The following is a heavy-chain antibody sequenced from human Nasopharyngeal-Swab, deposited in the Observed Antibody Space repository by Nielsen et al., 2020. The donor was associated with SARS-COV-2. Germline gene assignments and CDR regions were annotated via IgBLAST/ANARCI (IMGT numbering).Heavy chain of an antibody. Sequence: GESLKISCAASGFTFSSYWMSWVRQAPGKGLEWVANIKQDGSEKYYVDSVKGRFTISRDNAKNSLYLQMNSLRAEDTALYYCAKITAGMTPDYWGQGTLVTVSS. CDR2: IKQDGSEK. CDR3: AKITAGMTPDY. CDR1: GFTFSSYW. V-gene: IGHV3-7*03. D-gene: IGHD1-14*01. J-gene: IGHJ4*02.